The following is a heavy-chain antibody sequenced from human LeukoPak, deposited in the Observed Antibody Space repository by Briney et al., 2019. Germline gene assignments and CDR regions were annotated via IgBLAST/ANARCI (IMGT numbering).Heavy chain of an antibody. CDR3: ARVGRITRNFDI. CDR2: IYYSGST. V-gene: IGHV4-59*01. D-gene: IGHD3-3*01. J-gene: IGHJ3*02. CDR1: GGSISSYY. Sequence: PSETLSLTCTVSGGSISSYYWSWIRQPPGKGLEWIGYIYYSGSTNYNPSLKSRVTISVDTFKNQFSLKLSSVTAADTAVYYCARVGRITRNFDIWGQGTMVTVSS.